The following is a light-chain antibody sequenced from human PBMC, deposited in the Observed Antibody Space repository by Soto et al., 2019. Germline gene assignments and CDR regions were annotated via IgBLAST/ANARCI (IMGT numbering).Light chain of an antibody. J-gene: IGKJ4*01. CDR1: QGISSA. CDR2: TAS. Sequence: DIQLTQSPCSMSASVEDRVTITCRASQGISSALAWYQQKPGIAPKLLIYTASTLQSGVPSRFSGSGSGTDFTLTISSLQPEAFATYYCKQFHNDPLTSGGGTKVDI. V-gene: IGKV1-9*01. CDR3: KQFHNDPLT.